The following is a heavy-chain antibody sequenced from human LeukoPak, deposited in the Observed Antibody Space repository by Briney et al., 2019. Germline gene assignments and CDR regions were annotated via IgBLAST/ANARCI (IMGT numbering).Heavy chain of an antibody. J-gene: IGHJ5*02. Sequence: SVKVSCKASGGTFSSYAISWVRQAPGQGLEWMGGIIPIFGTANYAQKFQGRVTITTDESTSTAYMELSSLRSEDTAVYYCARMYSSPPYNWFDPWGQGTLVTVSS. CDR2: IIPIFGTA. CDR1: GGTFSSYA. D-gene: IGHD6-19*01. CDR3: ARMYSSPPYNWFDP. V-gene: IGHV1-69*05.